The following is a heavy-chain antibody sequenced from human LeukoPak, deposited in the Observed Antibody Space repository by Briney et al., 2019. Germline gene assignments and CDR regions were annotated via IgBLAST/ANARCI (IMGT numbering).Heavy chain of an antibody. CDR3: AKASAYYDSSGYRYYFDY. D-gene: IGHD3-22*01. V-gene: IGHV3-23*01. CDR1: GFTFSSYA. J-gene: IGHJ4*02. CDR2: ISGSGGST. Sequence: GGSLRLSCAASGFTFSSYAMTWVRQAPGKGLEWASAISGSGGSTYYADSVKGRYTISRDNSKNTLYLQMNSLRAEDTAVYYCAKASAYYDSSGYRYYFDYWGQGTLVTVSS.